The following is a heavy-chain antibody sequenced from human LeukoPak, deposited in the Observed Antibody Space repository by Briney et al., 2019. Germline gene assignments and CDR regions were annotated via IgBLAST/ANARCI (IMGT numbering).Heavy chain of an antibody. J-gene: IGHJ4*02. CDR2: IKQDGSEE. Sequence: GGSLRLSCAASGFIFSSYWMSWVRQAPGKGLGWVANIKQDGSEEYYVDSVKGRFTASRDNAKNSLYLQMNSLRAEDTAVYYCARDRSPYGSGSYYNIWGQGTLVTVSS. CDR1: GFIFSSYW. CDR3: ARDRSPYGSGSYYNI. D-gene: IGHD3-10*01. V-gene: IGHV3-7*01.